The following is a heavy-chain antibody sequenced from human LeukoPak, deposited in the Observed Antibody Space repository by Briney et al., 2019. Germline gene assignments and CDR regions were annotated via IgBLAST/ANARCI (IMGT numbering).Heavy chain of an antibody. D-gene: IGHD3-22*01. CDR3: ARVYYDSSGYYGGFDY. Sequence: ASVKVSCKASGYTFTSYDINWVRQAIGQGLEWMGWMNPNSDNTGYAQKFQGRVTMTRNTSINTVYMELRSLRSEDTAVYYCARVYYDSSGYYGGFDYWGQGTLVTVSS. V-gene: IGHV1-8*01. CDR2: MNPNSDNT. CDR1: GYTFTSYD. J-gene: IGHJ4*02.